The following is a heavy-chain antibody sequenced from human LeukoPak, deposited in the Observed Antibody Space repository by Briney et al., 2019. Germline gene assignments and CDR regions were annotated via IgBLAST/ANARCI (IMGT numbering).Heavy chain of an antibody. V-gene: IGHV4-38-2*02. CDR2: IYHSGST. D-gene: IGHD2-2*01. CDR3: AREGQLPTSYNWLDP. CDR1: GYSISSGYY. Sequence: SETLSLTCAVSGYSISSGYYWGWIRQPPGKGLEWIGSIYHSGSTYYNPSLKSRVTISVDTSKNQFSLKLSSVTAADTAVYYCAREGQLPTSYNWLDPWGQGTLVTVSS. J-gene: IGHJ5*02.